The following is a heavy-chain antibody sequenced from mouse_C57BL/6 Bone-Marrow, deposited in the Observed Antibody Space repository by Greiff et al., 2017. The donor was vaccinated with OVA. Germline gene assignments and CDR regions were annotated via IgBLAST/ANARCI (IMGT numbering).Heavy chain of an antibody. CDR1: GFTFSSYA. J-gene: IGHJ2*01. D-gene: IGHD2-4*01. CDR2: ISDGGSYT. CDR3: ARMGLRLDFDY. Sequence: EVKLVESGGGLVKPGGSLKLSCAASGFTFSSYAMSWVRQTPEKRLEWVATISDGGSYTYYPDNVKGRFTISRDNAKNNLYLQMSHLKSEDTAMYYCARMGLRLDFDYWGQGTTLTVSS. V-gene: IGHV5-4*03.